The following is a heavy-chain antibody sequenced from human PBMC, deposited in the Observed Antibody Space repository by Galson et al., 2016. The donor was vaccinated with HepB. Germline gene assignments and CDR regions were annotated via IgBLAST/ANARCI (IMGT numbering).Heavy chain of an antibody. Sequence: PALVKPTQTLTLTCTFSGFSLSTSGMCVTWIRQPPGKALEWLALIDWDDSKYYSTFLRTRLTISKDSSKNQVVLTMTNMEPVDTAKYYCARIRGRDDLWRKYYYGRDVWGQGTTVTVSS. CDR1: GFSLSTSGMC. V-gene: IGHV2-70*01. CDR2: IDWDDSK. CDR3: ARIRGRDDLWRKYYYGRDV. J-gene: IGHJ6*02. D-gene: IGHD3-3*01.